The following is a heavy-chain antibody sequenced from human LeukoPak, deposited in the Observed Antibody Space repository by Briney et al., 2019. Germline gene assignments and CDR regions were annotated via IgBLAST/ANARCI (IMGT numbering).Heavy chain of an antibody. D-gene: IGHD3-22*01. CDR1: GFTFSSYS. J-gene: IGHJ4*02. V-gene: IGHV3-21*01. Sequence: GGSLRLSCAASGFTFSSYSMNWVRQAPGKGLEWVSSISSSSYIYYADSVKGRFTISRDNAKNSLYLQMNSLRAEDTAVYYCARDLSGYGYFDYWGQGTLVTVSS. CDR3: ARDLSGYGYFDY. CDR2: ISSSSYI.